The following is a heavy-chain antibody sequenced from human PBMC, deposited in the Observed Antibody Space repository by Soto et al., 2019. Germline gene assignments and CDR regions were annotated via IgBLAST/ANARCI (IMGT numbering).Heavy chain of an antibody. V-gene: IGHV4-34*01. CDR1: GGSFSGYY. J-gene: IGHJ5*02. CDR2: INHSGST. Sequence: PSETLSLTCAVYGGSFSGYYWSWIRQPPGKGLEWIGEINHSGSTNYNPSLKSRVTISVDTSKNQFSLKLSSVTAADTAVYYCARSGNVFLGDKPGIAAAGTGNWFDPWGQGTLVTVSS. D-gene: IGHD6-13*01. CDR3: ARSGNVFLGDKPGIAAAGTGNWFDP.